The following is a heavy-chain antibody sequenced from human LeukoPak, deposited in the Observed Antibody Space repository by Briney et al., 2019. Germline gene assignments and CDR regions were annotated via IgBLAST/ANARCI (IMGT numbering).Heavy chain of an antibody. Sequence: GSLRLSCAASGFTFSSYEMNWVRQAPGKGLEWVSYISSSGSTIYYADSVKGRFTISRDNAKNSLYLQMNSLRAEDTAVYYCARGNPYYVDTTDAFDIWGQGTMVTVSS. CDR3: ARGNPYYVDTTDAFDI. D-gene: IGHD5-18*01. CDR1: GFTFSSYE. V-gene: IGHV3-48*03. J-gene: IGHJ3*02. CDR2: ISSSGSTI.